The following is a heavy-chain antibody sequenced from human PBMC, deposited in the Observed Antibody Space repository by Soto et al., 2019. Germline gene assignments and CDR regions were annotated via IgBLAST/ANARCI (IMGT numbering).Heavy chain of an antibody. CDR1: GYSFTRLD. D-gene: IGHD1-26*01. CDR2: MQPSTGRT. CDR3: ARGVSAGVDY. J-gene: IGHJ4*02. Sequence: ASVKVSFKASGYSFTRLDINWVRQTAGQGLEWMGWMQPSTGRTGYAQKFQGRVTMTRDTSINTAYMELTTLTSDDTAFYYCARGVSAGVDYWGQGTLVTVSS. V-gene: IGHV1-8*01.